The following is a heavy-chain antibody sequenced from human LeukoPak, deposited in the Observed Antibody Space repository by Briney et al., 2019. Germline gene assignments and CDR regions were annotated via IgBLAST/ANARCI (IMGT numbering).Heavy chain of an antibody. D-gene: IGHD7-27*01. J-gene: IGHJ4*02. Sequence: PSETLSLTCTVSDYSISSGYYWGWIRQPPGKGLEWIGSIYHSGSTYYNPSLKSRVTISADTSKNQFSLKLISVTAADTAVYYCASRKLGNDYWGQGTLVTVSS. CDR2: IYHSGST. CDR3: ASRKLGNDY. CDR1: DYSISSGYY. V-gene: IGHV4-38-2*02.